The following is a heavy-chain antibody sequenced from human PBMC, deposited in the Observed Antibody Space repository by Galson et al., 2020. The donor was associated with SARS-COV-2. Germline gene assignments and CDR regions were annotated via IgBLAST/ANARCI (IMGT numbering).Heavy chain of an antibody. CDR1: GLPLTSSS. CDR3: ARLPYSSYSGTVSYFDW. D-gene: IGHD6-6*01. Sequence: RRSLRPSCLPYGLPLTSSSLSWDRPAPGRWLEWVATTQQDGGQKTYVDSVKGRFTISRDNAKNSLYLQMNGLRADDTAVYYCARLPYSSYSGTVSYFDWWGQGTLVTVSS. J-gene: IGHJ4*02. V-gene: IGHV3-7*01. CDR2: TQQDGGQK.